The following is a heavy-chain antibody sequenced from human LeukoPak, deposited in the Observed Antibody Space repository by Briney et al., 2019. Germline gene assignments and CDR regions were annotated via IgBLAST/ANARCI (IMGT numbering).Heavy chain of an antibody. J-gene: IGHJ4*02. D-gene: IGHD3-3*01. V-gene: IGHV3-30*18. CDR1: GFTFSNYG. CDR3: AKPMFYDFWSGLDY. CDR2: ISNDGSKI. Sequence: GGSLRLSCAASGFTFSNYGMHWVRQAPGKGLEWVAAISNDGSKIQYADSVKGRFTISRDKPKNTLYLQMNSLRVEDTALYYCAKPMFYDFWSGLDYWGQGTLVTVSS.